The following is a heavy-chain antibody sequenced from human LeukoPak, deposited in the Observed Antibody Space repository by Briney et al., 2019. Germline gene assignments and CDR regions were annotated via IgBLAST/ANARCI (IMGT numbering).Heavy chain of an antibody. CDR1: GFTFSRYW. Sequence: GGSLRLTCAASGFTFSRYWMHWVRQAPGKGLVWVSRADYDGSDTSYADSVRGRFTISRDNAKNTLYLQMNSLSAEDTAVYYCATLAAAGTNYWGQGTLVTVSS. CDR2: ADYDGSDT. J-gene: IGHJ4*02. D-gene: IGHD6-13*01. V-gene: IGHV3-74*01. CDR3: ATLAAAGTNY.